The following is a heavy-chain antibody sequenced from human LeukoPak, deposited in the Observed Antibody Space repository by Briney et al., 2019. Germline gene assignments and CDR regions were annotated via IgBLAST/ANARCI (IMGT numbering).Heavy chain of an antibody. J-gene: IGHJ3*02. CDR1: SGSFGSYY. CDR2: IYYSGNT. D-gene: IGHD1-14*01. CDR3: ARGPTGTNAFDI. Sequence: PSETLSLTCTVSSGSFGSYYWSWIRQPPGKGLEWIGYIYYSGNTNYDPSLKSRVTISVDTSKNQFSLKLSSVTAADTAVYYCARGPTGTNAFDIWGQGTMVTVSS. V-gene: IGHV4-59*08.